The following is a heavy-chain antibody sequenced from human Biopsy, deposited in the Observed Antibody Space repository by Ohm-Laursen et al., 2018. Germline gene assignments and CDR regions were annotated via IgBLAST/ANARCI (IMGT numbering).Heavy chain of an antibody. D-gene: IGHD3-16*02. CDR2: IGPLNGDT. Sequence: ASVKVSCKTSGYNFISYSINWVRQAPGQGLEWMGWIGPLNGDTKYGQKFQDRVTMTTDTSTSTVYMELTSLRSDDTAVYYCARGEVTFGELIVSLDSWGQGTPVTVSS. V-gene: IGHV1-18*01. CDR3: ARGEVTFGELIVSLDS. CDR1: GYNFISYS. J-gene: IGHJ4*02.